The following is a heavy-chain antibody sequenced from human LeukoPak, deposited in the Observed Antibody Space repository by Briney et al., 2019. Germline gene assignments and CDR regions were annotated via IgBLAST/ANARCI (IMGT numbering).Heavy chain of an antibody. D-gene: IGHD1-7*01. CDR2: ISRTSEST. Sequence: GGSLRLSCAASGFTFSSYSMTWVRQAPGKGLEWVSIISRTSESTFYADSVKGRFTISRDNAKNSLYLQMNGLRADDTATYYCARGATDTTRWFDPWGQGTLVTVSS. J-gene: IGHJ5*02. V-gene: IGHV3-21*01. CDR1: GFTFSSYS. CDR3: ARGATDTTRWFDP.